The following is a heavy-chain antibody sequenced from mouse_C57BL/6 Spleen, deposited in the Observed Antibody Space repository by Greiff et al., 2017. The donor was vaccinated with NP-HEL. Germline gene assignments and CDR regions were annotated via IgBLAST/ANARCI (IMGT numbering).Heavy chain of an antibody. Sequence: VQLQQSGAELVRPGASVKLSCTASGFNIKDDYMHWVKQRPEQGLEWIGWIDPENGDTEYASKFQGKATITADTSSNTAYLQLSSLTSEDTAVYYCTTVASTTVVANYFDDWGKGTTLTVSS. J-gene: IGHJ2*01. V-gene: IGHV14-4*01. CDR2: IDPENGDT. D-gene: IGHD1-1*01. CDR1: GFNIKDDY. CDR3: TTVASTTVVANYFDD.